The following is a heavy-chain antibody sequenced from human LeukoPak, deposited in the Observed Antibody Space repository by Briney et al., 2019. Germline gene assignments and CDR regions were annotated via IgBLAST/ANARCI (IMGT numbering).Heavy chain of an antibody. J-gene: IGHJ4*02. CDR2: IRSKAYGGTI. CDR3: TRGVGYTYGSFY. V-gene: IGHV3-49*04. CDR1: GFTFGDYA. Sequence: GRSLRLSCSGSGFTFGDYALSWVRQAPGKGLEWVGFIRSKAYGGTIAYAASVRGRFTISRDDSKSIAYLQMNSLKTEDTAVYYCTRGVGYTYGSFYWGQGTLVTVSS. D-gene: IGHD5-18*01.